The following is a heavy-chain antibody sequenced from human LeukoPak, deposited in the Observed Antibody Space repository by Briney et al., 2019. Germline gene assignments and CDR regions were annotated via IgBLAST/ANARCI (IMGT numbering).Heavy chain of an antibody. J-gene: IGHJ4*02. CDR2: IYSSGST. Sequence: ASETLSLTCTVSGGSISSNYWSWIRQPAGKGLEWIGRIYSSGSTKYSPSLNSRVTMSVDTSKNQFSLKLSSVTAADTAVYYCARWGGYTSNFYFDYWGQGTLVTVSS. CDR1: GGSISSNY. V-gene: IGHV4-4*07. D-gene: IGHD2-2*02. CDR3: ARWGGYTSNFYFDY.